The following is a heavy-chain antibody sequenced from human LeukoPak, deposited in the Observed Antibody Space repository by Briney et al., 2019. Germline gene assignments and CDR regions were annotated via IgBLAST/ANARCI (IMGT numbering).Heavy chain of an antibody. V-gene: IGHV3-74*01. CDR3: TRDSGNYLGFDY. Sequence: GGSLRLSCAASGFMFGNYLMHWVRQVPGKGLVWVSRINTDGSATDYADSVKGRFTISRDNAKNTLYLQMSRLRAEDTAVYYCTRDSGNYLGFDYWGQGPLVTVSS. D-gene: IGHD1-26*01. J-gene: IGHJ4*02. CDR2: INTDGSAT. CDR1: GFMFGNYL.